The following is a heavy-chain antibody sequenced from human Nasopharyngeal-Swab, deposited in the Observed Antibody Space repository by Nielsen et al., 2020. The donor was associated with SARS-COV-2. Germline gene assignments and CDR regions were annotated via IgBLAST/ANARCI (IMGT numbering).Heavy chain of an antibody. D-gene: IGHD1-26*01. Sequence: WIRQPPGKGLEWVAVIWYDGSNKYYADSVKGRFTISRDNSKNTLYLQMNSLRAEDTAVYYCARGGKWEPLGWGQGTLVTVSS. CDR2: IWYDGSNK. CDR3: ARGGKWEPLG. V-gene: IGHV3-33*01. J-gene: IGHJ1*01.